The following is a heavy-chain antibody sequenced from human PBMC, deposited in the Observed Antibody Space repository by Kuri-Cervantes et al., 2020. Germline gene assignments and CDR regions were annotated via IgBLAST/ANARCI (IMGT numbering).Heavy chain of an antibody. J-gene: IGHJ4*02. CDR1: GYTFTSYD. CDR3: ARVSGQWLVRGFDY. CDR2: MNPNSGNT. D-gene: IGHD6-19*01. V-gene: IGHV1-8*02. Sequence: ASVKVSCKASGYTFTSYDINWVRQATGQGLEWMGWMNPNSGNTGYAQKFQGRVTMTRNTSISTAYMELSSLRSEDTAVYYCARVSGQWLVRGFDYWGQGTLVTVSS.